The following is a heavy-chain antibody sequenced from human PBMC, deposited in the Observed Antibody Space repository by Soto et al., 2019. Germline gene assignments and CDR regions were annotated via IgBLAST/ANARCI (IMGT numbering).Heavy chain of an antibody. J-gene: IGHJ6*02. CDR2: ISGSGGST. CDR3: ARGDSGYDYYYYYGMDV. Sequence: GGSLRLSCAASGFTFSSYAMSWVRQAPGKGLEWVSAISGSGGSTSYAQKFQGRVTMTRDTSTSTVYMELSSLRSEDTAVYYCARGDSGYDYYYYYGMDVWGQGTTVTVSS. D-gene: IGHD5-12*01. CDR1: GFTFSSYA. V-gene: IGHV3-23*01.